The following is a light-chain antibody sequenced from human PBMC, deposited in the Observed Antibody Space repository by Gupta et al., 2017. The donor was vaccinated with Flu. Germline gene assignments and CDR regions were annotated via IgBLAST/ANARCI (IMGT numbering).Light chain of an antibody. Sequence: EIVMTQSPATLSVSPGERATLSCRASQSVSSNLAWYQQKPGQAPRLLIYGASTRATGFPASFSGSGSGTEFTLTISSLQSEDFAVYYCQQYNNWPPWTFGEGTKVEIK. CDR3: QQYNNWPPWT. J-gene: IGKJ1*01. V-gene: IGKV3-15*01. CDR1: QSVSSN. CDR2: GAS.